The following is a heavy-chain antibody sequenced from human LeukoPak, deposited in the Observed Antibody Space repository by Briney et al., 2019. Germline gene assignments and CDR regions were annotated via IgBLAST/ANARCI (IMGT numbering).Heavy chain of an antibody. Sequence: GASVKVSCKASGYTSTGYYMHWVRQAPGQGLEWMGWINPNSGGTNYAQKFQGRVTMTRDTSISTAYMELSRLRSDDTAVYYCARDYLGYCSGGSCYLFDPWGQGTLVTVSS. CDR2: INPNSGGT. J-gene: IGHJ5*02. CDR1: GYTSTGYY. V-gene: IGHV1-2*02. D-gene: IGHD2-15*01. CDR3: ARDYLGYCSGGSCYLFDP.